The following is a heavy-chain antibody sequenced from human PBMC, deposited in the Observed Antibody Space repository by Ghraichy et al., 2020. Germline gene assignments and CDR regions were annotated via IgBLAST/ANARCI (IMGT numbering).Heavy chain of an antibody. V-gene: IGHV3-7*01. CDR1: GFTFSSYW. Sequence: GESLNISCAASGFTFSSYWMSWVRQAPGKGLEWVANIKQDGSEKYYVDSVKGRFTISRDNAKNSLYLQMNSLRAEDTAVYYCARDTPRGSSWYGCDYWGQGTLVTVSS. J-gene: IGHJ4*02. D-gene: IGHD6-13*01. CDR3: ARDTPRGSSWYGCDY. CDR2: IKQDGSEK.